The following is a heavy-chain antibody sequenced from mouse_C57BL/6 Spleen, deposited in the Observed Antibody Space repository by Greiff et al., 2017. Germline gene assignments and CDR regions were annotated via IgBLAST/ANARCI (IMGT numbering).Heavy chain of an antibody. D-gene: IGHD2-5*01. V-gene: IGHV5-17*01. J-gene: IGHJ4*01. CDR1: GFTFSDYG. Sequence: EVQLVESGGGLVKPGGSLKLSCAASGFTFSDYGMHWVRQAPEKGLEWVAYISSGSSTIYYADTVKGRFTISRDNAKNTLFLQMTSLRSEDTTMYYCARKSNWAMDYWGQGTSVTVSS. CDR2: ISSGSSTI. CDR3: ARKSNWAMDY.